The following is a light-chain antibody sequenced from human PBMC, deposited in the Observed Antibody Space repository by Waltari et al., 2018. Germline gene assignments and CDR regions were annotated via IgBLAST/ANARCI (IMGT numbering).Light chain of an antibody. J-gene: IGKJ1*01. CDR3: QEYNSYSKT. Sequence: DIQMTQSPSTLSASVGDRVTIPCRASQSISSWLAWYQQKPGKAPKVLIYKASSLESGVPSRFSGSGSGTEFTLTISSLQPDDCATYYCQEYNSYSKTFGQGTKVEIK. CDR2: KAS. CDR1: QSISSW. V-gene: IGKV1-5*03.